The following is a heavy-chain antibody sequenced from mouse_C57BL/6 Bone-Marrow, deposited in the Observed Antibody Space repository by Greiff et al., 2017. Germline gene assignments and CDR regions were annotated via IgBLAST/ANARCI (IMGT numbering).Heavy chain of an antibody. D-gene: IGHD3-2*02. CDR3: ARSRQLRLRYFDV. J-gene: IGHJ1*03. Sequence: VQLQQSGAELARPGASVKLSCKASGYTFTSYGISWVKQRTGQGLEWIGEIYPRSGNTYYNDKFKGKATLTADKSSSTAYMSLRSLTSADSAVYFCARSRQLRLRYFDVWGTGTTVTVSS. V-gene: IGHV1-81*01. CDR1: GYTFTSYG. CDR2: IYPRSGNT.